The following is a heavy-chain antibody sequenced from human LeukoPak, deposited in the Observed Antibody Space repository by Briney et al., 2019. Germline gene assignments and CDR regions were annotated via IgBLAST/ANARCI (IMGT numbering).Heavy chain of an antibody. J-gene: IGHJ4*02. D-gene: IGHD1-26*01. CDR3: AKDEEGIVGATTTFDY. CDR1: GFTFSSYA. CDR2: ISGSGGGT. V-gene: IGHV3-23*01. Sequence: GGSLRLSCAASGFTFSSYAMSWVRQAPGKGLEWVSAISGSGGGTYYADSVKGRFTISRDNSKNTLYLQMNSLRAEDTAVYYCAKDEEGIVGATTTFDYWGQGTLVTVSS.